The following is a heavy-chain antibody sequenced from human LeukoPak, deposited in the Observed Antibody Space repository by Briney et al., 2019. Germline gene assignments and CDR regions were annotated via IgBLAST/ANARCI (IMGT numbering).Heavy chain of an antibody. D-gene: IGHD3-22*01. V-gene: IGHV1-2*02. CDR1: GYTFTAYY. J-gene: IGHJ3*02. CDR3: ARDFYDSSGFGAFDI. Sequence: ASVKVSCKASGYTFTAYYVHWVRQAPGQGLEWMGWINPNSGGTNYAQKFQGGVTMTRDTSISTAYMELSRLRSDDTAVYYCARDFYDSSGFGAFDIWGQGTMVTVSS. CDR2: INPNSGGT.